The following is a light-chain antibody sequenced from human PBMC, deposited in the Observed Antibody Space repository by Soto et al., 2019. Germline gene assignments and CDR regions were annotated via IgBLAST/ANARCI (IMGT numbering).Light chain of an antibody. Sequence: QSALTQTASVSGSPGQSITISCTGTSSDVGGYNYVSWYQQHPGKAPKLMIFDVTNRPSGVSNRFSGSKSGNTASLTISGLQAEDEADYYCSSYTSSTNLVVFGGGTKVTVL. V-gene: IGLV2-14*01. CDR3: SSYTSSTNLVV. CDR2: DVT. J-gene: IGLJ3*02. CDR1: SSDVGGYNY.